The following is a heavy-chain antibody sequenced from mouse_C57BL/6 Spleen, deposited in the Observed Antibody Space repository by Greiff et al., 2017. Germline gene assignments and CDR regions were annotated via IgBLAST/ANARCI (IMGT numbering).Heavy chain of an antibody. D-gene: IGHD2-3*01. Sequence: DVQLQESGPGLMKPSQSLSLTCSVTGYSITSGYYWNWIRQFPGNKLEWMGYISYDGSNNYNPSLKNRISITRDTSKNQFFLKLNSVTTEDTATYYCARAVTYYFDYWGQGTTLTVSS. CDR1: GYSITSGYY. V-gene: IGHV3-6*01. J-gene: IGHJ2*01. CDR3: ARAVTYYFDY. CDR2: ISYDGSN.